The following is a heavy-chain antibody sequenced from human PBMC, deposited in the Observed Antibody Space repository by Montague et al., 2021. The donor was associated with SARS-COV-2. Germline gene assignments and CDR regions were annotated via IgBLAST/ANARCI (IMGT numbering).Heavy chain of an antibody. CDR3: ARQIQQVVLSPAKLTNWFDP. V-gene: IGHV4-4*02. J-gene: IGHJ5*02. CDR2: VYHSGST. Sequence: SETRSLTCTGSGASITGSNWWNWVRKPARKGLEWIGQVYHSGSTNYNPSLKSRLTLSLDKSKNQFSLNLSSVTAADTAVYYCARQIQQVVLSPAKLTNWFDPWGRGTLVTVAS. CDR1: GASITGSNW. D-gene: IGHD2-15*01.